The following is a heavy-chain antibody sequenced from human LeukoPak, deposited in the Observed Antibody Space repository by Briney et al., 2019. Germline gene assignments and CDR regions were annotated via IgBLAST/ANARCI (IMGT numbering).Heavy chain of an antibody. Sequence: SETLSLTCAVYGGSFSGYYWSWIRQPPGKGLEWIGEINHSGSTNYNPSLKSRVTISVDTSKNQFSLKLSSVTAADTAVYYCARGGESTVVTLFDYWGQGTLVTVSS. CDR1: GGSFSGYY. CDR2: INHSGST. J-gene: IGHJ4*02. D-gene: IGHD4-23*01. V-gene: IGHV4-34*01. CDR3: ARGGESTVVTLFDY.